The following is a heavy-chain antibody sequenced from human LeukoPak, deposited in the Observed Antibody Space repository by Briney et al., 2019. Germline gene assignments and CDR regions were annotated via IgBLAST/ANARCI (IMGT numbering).Heavy chain of an antibody. Sequence: PSETLSLTCTISGGSINNYYWSWIRQPPGKGLEWIGYIYYSGSTNYNPSLNGRVNISLDTSKNQFSLRLSSVTAADTAVYYCARQTAKNVDTARFDYWGQGTLVTVSS. CDR1: GGSINNYY. CDR2: IYYSGST. J-gene: IGHJ4*02. CDR3: ARQTAKNVDTARFDY. D-gene: IGHD5-18*01. V-gene: IGHV4-59*08.